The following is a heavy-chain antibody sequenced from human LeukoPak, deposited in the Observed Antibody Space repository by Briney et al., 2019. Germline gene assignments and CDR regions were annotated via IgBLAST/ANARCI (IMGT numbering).Heavy chain of an antibody. CDR3: VRGPQWLVTHFDY. J-gene: IGHJ4*02. D-gene: IGHD6-19*01. CDR2: IYPGDSDT. V-gene: IGHV5-51*01. CDR1: GYSFTSYW. Sequence: GESLKISCKGSGYSFTSYWIGWVRQMPGKGLEWMGIIYPGDSDTRYSPSFQGQVTISADKSISTAYLQWSSLKASDTAMYYCVRGPQWLVTHFDYWGQGTLVTVSS.